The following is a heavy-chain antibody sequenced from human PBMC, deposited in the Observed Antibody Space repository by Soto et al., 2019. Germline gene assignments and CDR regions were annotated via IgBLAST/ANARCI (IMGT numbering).Heavy chain of an antibody. D-gene: IGHD6-19*01. Sequence: QLQLQESGPGLVKPSETLSLTCTVSGDSISSSAYYWGWIRQPPGKGLEWIGNIHYSGSTFYNPSLKSRVTISVDTSMIQFSLNLDSVTAADTAVYYCARGHSGWRLFDYWVQGTLVTVSS. CDR2: IHYSGST. CDR3: ARGHSGWRLFDY. J-gene: IGHJ4*02. CDR1: GDSISSSAYY. V-gene: IGHV4-39*01.